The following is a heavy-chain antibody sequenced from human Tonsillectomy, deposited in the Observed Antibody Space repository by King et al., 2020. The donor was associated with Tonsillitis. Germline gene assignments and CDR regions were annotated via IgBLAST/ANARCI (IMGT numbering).Heavy chain of an antibody. Sequence: VQLVESGGGLVQPGGSLRLSCAASGFTFSSYAMSWVRQAPGKGLEWVSAISGSGGSTYCADSVKGRFTISRDNSKNTLYLQMNSLRAEDTAVYYCAKDHRGYCSSTSCSFFDYWGQGTLVTVSS. D-gene: IGHD2-2*03. CDR1: GFTFSSYA. CDR2: ISGSGGST. J-gene: IGHJ4*02. V-gene: IGHV3-23*04. CDR3: AKDHRGYCSSTSCSFFDY.